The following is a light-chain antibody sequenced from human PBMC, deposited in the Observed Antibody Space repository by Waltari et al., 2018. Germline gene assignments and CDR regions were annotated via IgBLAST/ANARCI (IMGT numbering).Light chain of an antibody. CDR2: WAS. CDR3: LQTYVSPYT. Sequence: DIVMTQSPDSLGVSLGERATIHCKSSQSVLYSSNNKNYLSWYQQKPGQPPKMIIYWASTRESGVPDRFSGSGSGTDFTLTISILQAEDVAVYYCLQTYVSPYTFGQGTNLEI. V-gene: IGKV4-1*01. CDR1: QSVLYSSNNKNY. J-gene: IGKJ2*01.